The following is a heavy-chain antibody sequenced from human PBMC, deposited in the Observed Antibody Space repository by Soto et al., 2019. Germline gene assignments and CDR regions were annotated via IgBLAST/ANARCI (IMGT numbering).Heavy chain of an antibody. CDR3: ARPCCGTNSCHHWFVT. Sequence: GAPVKRSRKGSGYIFSDYYRHCGRKAPEQDLERVGRINPNRGERNYAQKFQGRVTIPTGTSITTSYVELSGLKTDDTAVYYCARPCCGTNSCHHWFVTLGEGTLVPVSS. CDR1: GYIFSDYY. V-gene: IGHV1-2*02. CDR2: INPNRGER. D-gene: IGHD2-21*01. J-gene: IGHJ5*02.